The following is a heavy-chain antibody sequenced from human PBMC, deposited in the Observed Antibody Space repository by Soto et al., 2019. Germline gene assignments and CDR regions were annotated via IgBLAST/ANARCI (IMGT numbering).Heavy chain of an antibody. CDR2: ISYDGSNK. J-gene: IGHJ4*02. CDR3: ARDGGKMIVVAPSGY. Sequence: VGSLRLSCAASGFTFSSYAMHWVRQAPGKGLEWVAVISYDGSNKYYADSVKGRFTISRDNSKNTLYLQMNSLRAEDTAVYYCARDGGKMIVVAPSGYWGQGTLVTVSS. D-gene: IGHD3-22*01. V-gene: IGHV3-30-3*01. CDR1: GFTFSSYA.